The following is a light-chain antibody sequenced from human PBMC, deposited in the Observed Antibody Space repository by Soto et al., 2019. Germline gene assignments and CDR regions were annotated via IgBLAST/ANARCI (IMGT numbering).Light chain of an antibody. V-gene: IGKV1-39*01. CDR1: QSISSY. CDR3: QQSYSTPSIT. J-gene: IGKJ5*01. Sequence: DIQMTQSPSSLSASVGHIFTITCRASQSISSYFNWYQQKPVKAPKLLIYAASSLQSGVPSRFSGSGSGTDFTLTISSLQPEDFATYYCQQSYSTPSITFGHGTRLEIK. CDR2: AAS.